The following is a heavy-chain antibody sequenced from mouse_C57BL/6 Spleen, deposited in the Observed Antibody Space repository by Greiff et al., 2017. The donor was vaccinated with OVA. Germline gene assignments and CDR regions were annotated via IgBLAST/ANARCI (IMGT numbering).Heavy chain of an antibody. J-gene: IGHJ3*01. CDR3: AREGIRGPFAY. D-gene: IGHD5-2*01. CDR1: GYTFTDYY. Sequence: EVQLQQSGPELVKPGASVKISCKASGYTFTDYYMNWVKQRHGKSLEWIGDINPNNGGTSYNQKFKGKATLTVDKSSSTAYMELRSLTSEDSAVYYGAREGIRGPFAYWGQGTLVTVSA. V-gene: IGHV1-26*01. CDR2: INPNNGGT.